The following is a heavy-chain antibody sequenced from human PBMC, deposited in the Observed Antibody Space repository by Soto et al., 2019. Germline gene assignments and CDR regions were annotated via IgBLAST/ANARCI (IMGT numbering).Heavy chain of an antibody. V-gene: IGHV4-59*01. J-gene: IGHJ4*02. D-gene: IGHD1-26*01. Sequence: QGQLRESGPGLVKPSETLSLTCTVSGDSITGSYWSWIRQPPGKTLEWIGYIYHSGTTTYNPSLKSRVSLSVDTSKNQFSLRLTSVVAADTAVYYCARDMPYAAGSLAGCDYWGQGILVTVSS. CDR2: IYHSGTT. CDR1: GDSITGSY. CDR3: ARDMPYAAGSLAGCDY.